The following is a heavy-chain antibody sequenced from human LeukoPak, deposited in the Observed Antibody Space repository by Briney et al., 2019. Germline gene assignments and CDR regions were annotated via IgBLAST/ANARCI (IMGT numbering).Heavy chain of an antibody. CDR3: VRGGDSSNRKRSLGF. CDR1: GFTLSNFA. CDR2: ISANGGDT. V-gene: IGHV3-23*01. J-gene: IGHJ4*02. D-gene: IGHD6-13*01. Sequence: GGSLRLSCAASGFTLSNFAMGWVRQAPGKGLQWVSLISANGGDTYYADSVKGRFTISTDNSKNTLYLQMNSLKTEDTAVYYCVRGGDSSNRKRSLGFWGQGTLVTVSS.